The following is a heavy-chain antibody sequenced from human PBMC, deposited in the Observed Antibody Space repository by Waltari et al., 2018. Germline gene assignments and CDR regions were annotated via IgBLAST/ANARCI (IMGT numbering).Heavy chain of an antibody. J-gene: IGHJ4*02. CDR2: VDPEDGET. Sequence: EVQLVQSGAEVKKPGATVKISCKASGYTFTDYYMHWVQQAPGKGLEWMGRVDPEDGETIYAEKFQGRVTITADTSTDTAYMELSSLRSEDTAVYYCARGMITFGGVIVAYYFDYWGQGTLVTVSS. CDR1: GYTFTDYY. V-gene: IGHV1-69-2*01. D-gene: IGHD3-16*02. CDR3: ARGMITFGGVIVAYYFDY.